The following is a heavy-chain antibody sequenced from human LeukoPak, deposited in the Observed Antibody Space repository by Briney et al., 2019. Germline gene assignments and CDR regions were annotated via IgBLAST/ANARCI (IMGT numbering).Heavy chain of an antibody. CDR2: MFYSGST. J-gene: IGHJ5*01. Sequence: SETLSLTCNVSGDSIGSSSYYWGWIRQTPEKGLEWIGSMFYSGSTYYTPSLKSRVTMSLDTSKNQFSLRLTSVTAADTAVYYCARQVAIVEPTDPNWFDSWGQGTLVTVSS. V-gene: IGHV4-39*07. CDR3: ARQVAIVEPTDPNWFDS. CDR1: GDSIGSSSYY. D-gene: IGHD1-26*01.